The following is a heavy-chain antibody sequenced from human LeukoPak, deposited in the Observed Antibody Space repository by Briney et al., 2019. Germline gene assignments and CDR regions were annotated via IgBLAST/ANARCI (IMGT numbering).Heavy chain of an antibody. CDR2: IYYSGST. CDR1: GGSISSYY. J-gene: IGHJ6*03. V-gene: IGHV4-59*01. CDR3: ARVLRDGYNPGYYYYMDV. Sequence: SETLSLTCTVSGGSISSYYWSWIRQPPGKGLEWIGYIYYSGSTNYNPSLKSRVTISVDTSKNQFSLKLSSVTAADTAVYYCARVLRDGYNPGYYYYMDVWGKGTTVTISS. D-gene: IGHD5-24*01.